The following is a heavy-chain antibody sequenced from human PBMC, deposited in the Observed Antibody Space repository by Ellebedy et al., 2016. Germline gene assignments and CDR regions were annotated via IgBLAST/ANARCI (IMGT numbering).Heavy chain of an antibody. CDR2: VNGGGGVT. J-gene: IGHJ3*02. V-gene: IGHV3-23*01. Sequence: GGSLRLXXAASGFAFSGYALSWVRQAPGKGPEWVAVVNGGGGVTHYADSVRGRFTISRDNSKNTIYLQMNNLRGEDTALYYCTRVGDVGSTDWYGKDAFDMWGQGTMVTVSS. CDR1: GFAFSGYA. CDR3: TRVGDVGSTDWYGKDAFDM. D-gene: IGHD6-19*01.